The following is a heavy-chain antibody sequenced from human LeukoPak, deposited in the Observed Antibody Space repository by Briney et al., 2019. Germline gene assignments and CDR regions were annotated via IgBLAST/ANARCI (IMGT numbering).Heavy chain of an antibody. J-gene: IGHJ4*02. V-gene: IGHV3-21*01. D-gene: IGHD6-19*01. CDR2: ISSSSSYI. CDR3: ARDRVAVAGTRYFDY. Sequence: GGSLRLSCAASGFTFSSYSMNWVRQAPGKGLEWVSSISSSSSYIYYADSVKGRFTISRDNAKNSLYLQMNSLGAEDTAVYYCARDRVAVAGTRYFDYWGQGTLVTVSS. CDR1: GFTFSSYS.